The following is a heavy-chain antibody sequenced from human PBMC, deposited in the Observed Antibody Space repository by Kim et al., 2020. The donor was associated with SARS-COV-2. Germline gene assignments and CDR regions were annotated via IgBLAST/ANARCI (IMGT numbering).Heavy chain of an antibody. Sequence: RFTISRDNSKNTLYLQMNSLRAEDTAVYYCAKDGEITMVRGVIYSLFDYWGQGTLVTISS. D-gene: IGHD3-10*01. J-gene: IGHJ4*02. CDR3: AKDGEITMVRGVIYSLFDY. V-gene: IGHV3-23*01.